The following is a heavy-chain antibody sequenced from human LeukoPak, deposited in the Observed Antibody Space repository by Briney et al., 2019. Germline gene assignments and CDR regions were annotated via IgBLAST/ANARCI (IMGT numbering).Heavy chain of an antibody. V-gene: IGHV3-30*14. CDR1: GFTFRSYG. D-gene: IGHD1-26*01. Sequence: PGRALRLSCEGSGFTFRSYGMHWVRQAPGKGLEWVAVISYDGARKYYADSVKGRFTISRDNSKNTLSLQMNSLTPEDTAVYSCARSDYLYWSFDLWGRGTLVTVSS. CDR2: ISYDGARK. CDR3: ARSDYLYWSFDL. J-gene: IGHJ2*01.